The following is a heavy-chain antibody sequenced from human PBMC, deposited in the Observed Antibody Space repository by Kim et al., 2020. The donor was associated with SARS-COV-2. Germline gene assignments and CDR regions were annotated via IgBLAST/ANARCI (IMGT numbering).Heavy chain of an antibody. CDR3: ARDGHTAMVYYYGMDV. D-gene: IGHD5-18*01. V-gene: IGHV3-21*01. Sequence: SVKGRLTISRDNAKNYRYLQMNSRRAEDKAVYYCARDGHTAMVYYYGMDVWGQGTTVTVSS. J-gene: IGHJ6*02.